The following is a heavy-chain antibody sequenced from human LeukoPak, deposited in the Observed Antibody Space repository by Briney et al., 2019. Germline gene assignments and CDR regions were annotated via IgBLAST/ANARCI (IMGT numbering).Heavy chain of an antibody. CDR2: IYYSGST. J-gene: IGHJ3*02. Sequence: PSETLSLTCTVSDGSISSGDYYWSWIRQPPGKGLEWIGYIYYSGSTYYNPSLRSRVTISVDTSKNQVSLKLSSVTAADTAVYYCARQSLYYYDSSAYPWAFDIWGQGTMVTVSS. CDR1: DGSISSGDYY. CDR3: ARQSLYYYDSSAYPWAFDI. V-gene: IGHV4-30-4*08. D-gene: IGHD3-22*01.